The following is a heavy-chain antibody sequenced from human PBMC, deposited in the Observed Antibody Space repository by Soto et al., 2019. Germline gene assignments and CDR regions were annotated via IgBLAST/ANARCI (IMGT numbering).Heavy chain of an antibody. Sequence: QLQLQESGSRLVKPSQTLSLTCAVSGGSISSGGYSWSWIRQPPGKGLEWIGYIYHSGSTYYNPSLKSRLTIAVDRSKNQFSLRLNSVTAADTAVYYCARVDYYGSSGPFDYWGQGTLVTVSS. CDR3: ARVDYYGSSGPFDY. CDR1: GGSISSGGYS. CDR2: IYHSGST. D-gene: IGHD3-22*01. J-gene: IGHJ4*02. V-gene: IGHV4-30-2*01.